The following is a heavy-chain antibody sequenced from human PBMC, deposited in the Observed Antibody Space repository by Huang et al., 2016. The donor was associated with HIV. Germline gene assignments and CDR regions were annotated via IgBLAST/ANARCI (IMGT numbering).Heavy chain of an antibody. CDR2: ISYDGRSD. V-gene: IGHV3-30*18. CDR3: AKESRWFSDFDQ. J-gene: IGHJ5*02. Sequence: QVQLVESGGGVVQPGTSLRLSCAASGFIFSNFGMHWVRQAPGKGLGWVAVISYDGRSDHYSDSVKGRFTISRDNDKNTLSLEMNRLRHDDTAVYYCAKESRWFSDFDQWGQGTLVTVSS. CDR1: GFIFSNFG. D-gene: IGHD2-15*01.